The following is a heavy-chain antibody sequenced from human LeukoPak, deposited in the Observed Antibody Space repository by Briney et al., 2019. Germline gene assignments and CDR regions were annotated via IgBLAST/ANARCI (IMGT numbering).Heavy chain of an antibody. CDR2: ISSNGGST. CDR1: GFTFSRYA. V-gene: IGHV3-64*01. CDR3: ARDASPFDY. J-gene: IGHJ4*02. Sequence: GGSLRLSCAASGFTFSRYAMHWVRQAPGKGLESVSAISSNGGSTYYANSVKGRFTISRDNSKNTLYLQMGSLRAEDLAVYYCARDASPFDYWGQGTLVTVSS.